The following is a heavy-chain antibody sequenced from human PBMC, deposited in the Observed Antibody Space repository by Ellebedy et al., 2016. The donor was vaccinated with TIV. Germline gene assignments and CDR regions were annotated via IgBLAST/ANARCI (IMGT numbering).Heavy chain of an antibody. J-gene: IGHJ6*02. Sequence: SETLSLTCVVYGGSFSGYYWSWIRQPPGKGLEWIGEINHSGSANYNPSLKSRVTISADTSKNQFSLKLSSVTAADTAVYYCARQNIYDILTGYYPGHSYGMDVWGQGTTVTVSS. V-gene: IGHV4-34*01. D-gene: IGHD3-9*01. CDR2: INHSGSA. CDR3: ARQNIYDILTGYYPGHSYGMDV. CDR1: GGSFSGYY.